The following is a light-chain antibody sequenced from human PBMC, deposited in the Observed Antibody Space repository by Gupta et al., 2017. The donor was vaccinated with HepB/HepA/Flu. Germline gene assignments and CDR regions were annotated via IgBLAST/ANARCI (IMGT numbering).Light chain of an antibody. CDR2: DVS. J-gene: IGLJ2*01. CDR3: SSYTSGSTLI. Sequence: QSALTQPDSVSGSPGQSITISCTGTSSDIGASDYVFWYQQHPGKIPKLMIYDVSNRPSGVSSRFSGSKSGNTASLTISGLQADDESDYYCSSYTSGSTLIFGGGTKVTVL. CDR1: SSDIGASDY. V-gene: IGLV2-14*03.